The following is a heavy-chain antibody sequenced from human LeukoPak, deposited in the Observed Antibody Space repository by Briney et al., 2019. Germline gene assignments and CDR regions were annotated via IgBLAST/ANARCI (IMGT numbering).Heavy chain of an antibody. V-gene: IGHV4-34*01. D-gene: IGHD5-12*01. Sequence: SETLSLTCAVYGGSFSGYYWSWIRHPPGKGLEWIGEINHSGSTNYNPSLKSRVTISVDTSKNQFSLKLSSVTAADTAVYYCARGPRGYSGYDLWGAFDYWGQGTLVTVSS. CDR3: ARGPRGYSGYDLWGAFDY. CDR2: INHSGST. CDR1: GGSFSGYY. J-gene: IGHJ4*02.